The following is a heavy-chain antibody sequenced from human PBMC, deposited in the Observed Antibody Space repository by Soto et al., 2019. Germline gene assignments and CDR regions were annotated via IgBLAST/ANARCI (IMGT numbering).Heavy chain of an antibody. D-gene: IGHD6-13*01. CDR1: GFTFSSYG. J-gene: IGHJ4*02. Sequence: GGSLRLSCAASGFTFSSYGMHWVRQAPGKGLEWVAVISYDGSNKYYADSVKGRFTISRDNSKNTLYLQMNSLRAEDTAVYYCAKDGGIAAAGSHLDYWGQGTLVTVS. CDR2: ISYDGSNK. CDR3: AKDGGIAAAGSHLDY. V-gene: IGHV3-30*18.